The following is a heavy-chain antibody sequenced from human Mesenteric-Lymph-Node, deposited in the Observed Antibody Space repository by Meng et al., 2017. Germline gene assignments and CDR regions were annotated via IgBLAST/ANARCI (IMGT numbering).Heavy chain of an antibody. CDR3: ASSDYYRSDY. D-gene: IGHD3-22*01. CDR1: GGSISRSDW. J-gene: IGHJ4*02. Sequence: QVPPQGAGPGLVKPSQTRSLTCAVSGGSISRSDWWSWVRQPPGKGLEWIGETSHSGSTNYSPSLKSRVTISLDKSKNQLSLKLNSVTAADTAVYYCASSDYYRSDYWGQGTLVTVSS. V-gene: IGHV4-4*02. CDR2: TSHSGST.